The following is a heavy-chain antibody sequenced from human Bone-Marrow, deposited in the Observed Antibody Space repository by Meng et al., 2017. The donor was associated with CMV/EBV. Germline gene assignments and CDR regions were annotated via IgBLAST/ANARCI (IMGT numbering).Heavy chain of an antibody. J-gene: IGHJ6*02. D-gene: IGHD2-15*01. CDR2: ISWDGGST. Sequence: GGSLRLSCAASGFTFDDYTMHWVRQAPGKGLEWVSLISWDGGSTYYADSVKGRFTISRDNSKNSLYLQMNSLRTEDTALYYCAKDSAPRSRDRFYYYGMDVWGHGTTVTSP. CDR1: GFTFDDYT. V-gene: IGHV3-43*01. CDR3: AKDSAPRSRDRFYYYGMDV.